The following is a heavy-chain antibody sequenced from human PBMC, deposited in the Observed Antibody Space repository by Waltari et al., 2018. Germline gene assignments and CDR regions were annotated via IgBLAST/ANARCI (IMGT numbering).Heavy chain of an antibody. V-gene: IGHV1-18*01. J-gene: IGHJ6*03. Sequence: QVQLVQSGAEVKKPGASVKVSCKASGYTFTSYGISWVRQAPGQGLEWMGWISAYNGNTNYAQKLQGRVTMTTDTSTRTAYMGLRSLRSDDTAVYYCAREYWNRFPYYYYYMDVWGKGTTVTVSS. CDR3: AREYWNRFPYYYYYMDV. D-gene: IGHD1-1*01. CDR2: ISAYNGNT. CDR1: GYTFTSYG.